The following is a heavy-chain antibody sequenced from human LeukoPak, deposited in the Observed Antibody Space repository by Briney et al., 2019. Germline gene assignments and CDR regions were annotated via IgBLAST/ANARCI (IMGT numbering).Heavy chain of an antibody. V-gene: IGHV4-34*01. J-gene: IGHJ4*02. Sequence: KPSETLSLTCAVYGGSFSGYYWSWIRQPPGKGLEWIGEINHSGSTNYNPSFKSRVTISVDTSKNQFSLKLSSVTAADTAVYYCARGEGSWYVWGQGTLVTVSS. CDR3: ARGEGSWYV. CDR1: GGSFSGYY. CDR2: INHSGST. D-gene: IGHD6-13*01.